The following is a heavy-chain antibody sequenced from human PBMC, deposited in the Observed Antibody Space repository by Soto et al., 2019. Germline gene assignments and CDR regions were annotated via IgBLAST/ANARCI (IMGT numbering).Heavy chain of an antibody. J-gene: IGHJ6*02. CDR2: ISYDGSNK. V-gene: IGHV3-30*18. CDR3: AKDLSSGSPSPLRVLYYYYYGMDV. D-gene: IGHD6-19*01. CDR1: GFTFSSYG. Sequence: GGSLRLSCAASGFTFSSYGMHWVHQAPGKGLEWVAVISYDGSNKYYADSVKGRFTISRDNSKNTLYLQMNSLRAEDTAVYYCAKDLSSGSPSPLRVLYYYYYGMDVWGQGTTVTVSS.